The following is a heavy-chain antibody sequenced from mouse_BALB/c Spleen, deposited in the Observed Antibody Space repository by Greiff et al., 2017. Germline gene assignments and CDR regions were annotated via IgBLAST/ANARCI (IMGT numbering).Heavy chain of an antibody. CDR1: GYSITSCYY. Sequence: VQLKESGPGLVKPSQSLSLTCSVTGYSITSCYYWSLIRQSPGNKLEWMVFISYDGSNNYNPTLKNRISITRDTSKNQFFLKLNSMTTEDTATYYCARHYYGSSKGNFDYWGQGTTLTVSS. CDR2: ISYDGSN. D-gene: IGHD1-1*01. V-gene: IGHV3-6*02. J-gene: IGHJ2*01. CDR3: ARHYYGSSKGNFDY.